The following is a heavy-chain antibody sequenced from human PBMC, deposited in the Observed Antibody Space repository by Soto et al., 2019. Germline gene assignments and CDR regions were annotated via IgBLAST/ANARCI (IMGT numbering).Heavy chain of an antibody. Sequence: PSETLSLTCSVSGTSIRGYYWTWIRQPPGKGLEWIGYIYYTGTTKYNPSLKSRVTISVDTSKNQFSLRLNSVTAADTAVYYCAREVSSFGSNHFDSSGQGALVTVSS. CDR3: AREVSSFGSNHFDS. CDR1: GTSIRGYY. V-gene: IGHV4-59*01. D-gene: IGHD3-10*01. J-gene: IGHJ4*02. CDR2: IYYTGTT.